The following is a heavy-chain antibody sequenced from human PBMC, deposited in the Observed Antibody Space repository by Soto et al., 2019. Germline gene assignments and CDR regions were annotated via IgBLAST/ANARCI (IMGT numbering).Heavy chain of an antibody. Sequence: QVQVQQWGAGLLKPSETLSLTCAVYGGSFSDYYWTWIRQAPGKGLEWIAEINHSGGTKYNPSLKNRVTISVDTSKNQFSLKLNSVTAADTAVYYCARLAVAATRTKDFWGQGALVTVSS. CDR3: ARLAVAATRTKDF. CDR1: GGSFSDYY. J-gene: IGHJ4*02. CDR2: INHSGGT. D-gene: IGHD6-19*01. V-gene: IGHV4-34*01.